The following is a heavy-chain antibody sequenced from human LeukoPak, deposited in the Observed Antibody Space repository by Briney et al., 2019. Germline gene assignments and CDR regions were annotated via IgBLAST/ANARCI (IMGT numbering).Heavy chain of an antibody. CDR1: GYSISSGYY. D-gene: IGHD3-3*01. CDR3: ARERGNDFWSGYSHRELDY. CDR2: IYHSGST. Sequence: SETLSLTCAVSGYSISSGYYWGWIRQPPGKGLECIGSIYHSGSTYYNPSLKRRVTISADKSKNQFSLKLTSVTAADTAVYYCARERGNDFWSGYSHRELDYWGQGTLVTVSS. V-gene: IGHV4-38-2*02. J-gene: IGHJ4*02.